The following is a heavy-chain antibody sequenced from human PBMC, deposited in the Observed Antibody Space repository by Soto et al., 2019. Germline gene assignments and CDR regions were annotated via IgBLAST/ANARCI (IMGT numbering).Heavy chain of an antibody. D-gene: IGHD3-16*02. J-gene: IGHJ4*02. CDR3: ARSGMITFGGVSVQLYYFDY. V-gene: IGHV1-18*01. CDR2: ISAYNGNT. CDR1: GYTFTSYG. Sequence: ASVKVSCKASGYTFTSYGISWVRQAPGQGLEWMGWISAYNGNTNYAQKLQGRVTMTTDTSTSTAYMELRSLRSEDTAVYYCARSGMITFGGVSVQLYYFDYWGQGTLVTVSS.